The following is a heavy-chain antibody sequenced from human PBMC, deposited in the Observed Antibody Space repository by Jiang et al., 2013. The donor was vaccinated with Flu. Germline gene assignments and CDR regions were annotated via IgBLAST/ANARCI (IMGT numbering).Heavy chain of an antibody. J-gene: IGHJ5*02. V-gene: IGHV1-69*01. CDR2: IIPIFGTA. CDR1: A. CDR3: ARAPRDLNWFDP. Sequence: AISWVRQAPGQGLEWMGGIIPIFGTANYAQKFQGRVTITADESTSTAYMELSSLRSEDTAVYYCARAPRDLNWFDPWGQGTLVTVSS. D-gene: IGHD3-10*01.